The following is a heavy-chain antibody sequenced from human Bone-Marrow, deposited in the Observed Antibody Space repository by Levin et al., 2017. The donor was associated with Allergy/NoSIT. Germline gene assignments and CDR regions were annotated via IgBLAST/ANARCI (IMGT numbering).Heavy chain of an antibody. Sequence: ESLKISCLVSGGSIRSYHWSWIRQPPGKGLEWIGYIYYSGSTDYNPSLKSRVTISIDTSKSQFSLTLNSVTAADTAVYYCARDRVVASSGTYYYYGMAVWGQGTTVTVSS. CDR1: GGSIRSYH. V-gene: IGHV4-59*01. J-gene: IGHJ6*02. CDR2: IYYSGST. D-gene: IGHD2-15*01. CDR3: ARDRVVASSGTYYYYGMAV.